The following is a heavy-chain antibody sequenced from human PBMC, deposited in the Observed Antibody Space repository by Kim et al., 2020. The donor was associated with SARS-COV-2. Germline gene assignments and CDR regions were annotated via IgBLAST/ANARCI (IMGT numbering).Heavy chain of an antibody. CDR3: ARADDFWSGYDYYYYGMDV. V-gene: IGHV3-74*01. D-gene: IGHD3-3*01. J-gene: IGHJ6*02. Sequence: GRFTISRCNAKNTLYLRMNSLRAEDTAVYYCARADDFWSGYDYYYYGMDVWGQGTTVTVSS.